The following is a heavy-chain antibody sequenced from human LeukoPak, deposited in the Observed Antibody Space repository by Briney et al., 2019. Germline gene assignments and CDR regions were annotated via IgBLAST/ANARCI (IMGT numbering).Heavy chain of an antibody. CDR3: AKDLTRWFGESLEY. CDR2: ISGSGGST. Sequence: GGSLRLSCAASGFTFSSYGMSWVRQAPGKGLEWVSAISGSGGSTYYADSVKGRFTISRDNSKNTLYLQMNSLRAGDTAVYYCAKDLTRWFGESLEYWGQGTLVTVSS. V-gene: IGHV3-23*01. D-gene: IGHD3-10*01. CDR1: GFTFSSYG. J-gene: IGHJ4*02.